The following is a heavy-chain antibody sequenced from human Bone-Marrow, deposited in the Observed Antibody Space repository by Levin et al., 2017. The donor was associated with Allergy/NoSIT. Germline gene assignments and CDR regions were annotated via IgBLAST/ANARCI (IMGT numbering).Heavy chain of an antibody. D-gene: IGHD3-10*01. CDR1: GGTFSSYA. CDR3: ARDRLWVRGVTLSHGMDG. J-gene: IGHJ6*02. Sequence: SVKVSCKASGGTFSSYAISWVRQAPGQGLEWMGGIIPIFGTANYAQKFQGRVTITADESTSTAYMELSSLRSEDTAVYYCARDRLWVRGVTLSHGMDGWGQGTTVTVSS. CDR2: IIPIFGTA. V-gene: IGHV1-69*13.